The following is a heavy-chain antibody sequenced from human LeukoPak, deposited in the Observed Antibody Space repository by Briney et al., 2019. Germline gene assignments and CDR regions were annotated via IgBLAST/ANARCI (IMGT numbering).Heavy chain of an antibody. J-gene: IGHJ4*02. D-gene: IGHD1-1*01. Sequence: GGSLRLSCAASGFPFSSYGMSWVRQAPGKGLEWVSAISGSGGSTYYADSVKGRFTISRDNSKNTLYLQMDSLRAEDTAVYYCANQHLPWNGPDYWGQGTLVTVSS. CDR2: ISGSGGST. CDR3: ANQHLPWNGPDY. CDR1: GFPFSSYG. V-gene: IGHV3-23*01.